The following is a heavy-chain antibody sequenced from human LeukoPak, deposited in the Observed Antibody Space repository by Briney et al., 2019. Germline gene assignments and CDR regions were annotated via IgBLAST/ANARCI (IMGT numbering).Heavy chain of an antibody. V-gene: IGHV3-23*01. CDR3: AKCGSGYPLWDY. CDR2: ISGSGGST. Sequence: GGSLRLSCAASGFTFSSYGMSWVRQAPGKGLEWVSAISGSGGSTYYADFVKGRFTISRDNSKNTLYLQMNSLRAEDTAVYYCAKCGSGYPLWDYWGQGTLVTVSS. CDR1: GFTFSSYG. J-gene: IGHJ4*02. D-gene: IGHD3-22*01.